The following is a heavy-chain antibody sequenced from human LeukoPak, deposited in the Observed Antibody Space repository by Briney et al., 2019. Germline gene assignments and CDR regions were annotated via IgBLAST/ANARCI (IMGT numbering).Heavy chain of an antibody. V-gene: IGHV3-13*01. CDR2: IGTAGEI. CDR3: ASNPRGRHGDY. Sequence: PGGSLRLSCAASGFTFSSYDIHWVRQATGKGLEWVSGIGTAGEIYYPGSVKGRFTISRENAKNSLYLQMNSLRAGDTAVYYCASNPRGRHGDYWGQGTLVTVSS. CDR1: GFTFSSYD. D-gene: IGHD3-16*01. J-gene: IGHJ4*02.